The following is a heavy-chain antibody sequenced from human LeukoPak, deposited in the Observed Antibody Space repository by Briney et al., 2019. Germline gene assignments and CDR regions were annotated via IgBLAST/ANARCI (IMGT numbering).Heavy chain of an antibody. CDR3: ARGNLAAARHS. CDR2: MNPNGGGT. J-gene: IGHJ4*02. D-gene: IGHD6-25*01. V-gene: IGHV1-2*02. CDR1: GYTFTDCY. Sequence: GASVKVSYKASGYTFTDCYIHWVRQATGQGFEWMGWMNPNGGGTRYAQKFQGRVTMTRDTSIRTAYMELSRLRSDDTAVYYCARGNLAAARHSWGQGTLVTVSS.